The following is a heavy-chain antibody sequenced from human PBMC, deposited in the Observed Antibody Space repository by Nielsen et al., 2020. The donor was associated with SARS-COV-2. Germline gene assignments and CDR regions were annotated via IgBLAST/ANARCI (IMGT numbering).Heavy chain of an antibody. J-gene: IGHJ3*02. CDR3: ASEDYDSSGGAFDI. V-gene: IGHV3-53*01. CDR1: GFTASSNY. D-gene: IGHD3-22*01. CDR2: IYSGGST. Sequence: GESLKISCAASGFTASSNYMSWVRQAPGKGLEWVSVIYSGGSTYYADSVKGRFTISRDNSKNTLYLQMNSLRAEDTAVYYCASEDYDSSGGAFDIWGQGTMVTVSS.